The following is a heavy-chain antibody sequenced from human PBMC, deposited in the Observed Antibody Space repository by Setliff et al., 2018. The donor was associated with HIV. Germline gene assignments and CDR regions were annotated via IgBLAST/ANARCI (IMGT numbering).Heavy chain of an antibody. D-gene: IGHD4-4*01. CDR1: GFTFSSYE. CDR3: ARDDSNYRQHGMDV. Sequence: GGSLRLSCAASGFTFSSYEMNWVRQAPGKGLEWVSYISSSGSTIYYADSVKGRFSISRDNAKNSLYLQMNSLRAEDTAVYYCARDDSNYRQHGMDVWGQGTTVTVSS. J-gene: IGHJ6*02. V-gene: IGHV3-48*03. CDR2: ISSSGSTI.